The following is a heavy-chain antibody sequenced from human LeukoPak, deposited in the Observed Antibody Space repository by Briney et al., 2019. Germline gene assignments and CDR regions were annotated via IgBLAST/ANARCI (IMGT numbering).Heavy chain of an antibody. CDR1: GYTFTGYY. CDR2: VNPNSGTT. V-gene: IGHV1-2*02. J-gene: IGHJ4*02. D-gene: IGHD1-14*01. CDR3: ARRLINNHPLDY. Sequence: ASVKVSCKPSGYTFTGYYVHWVRQAPGQGLEWMGWVNPNSGTTNYAQKFQGRVTMTRDTSISTAYMELSRLRSDDTAVYYCARRLINNHPLDYWGQGTLVTVSS.